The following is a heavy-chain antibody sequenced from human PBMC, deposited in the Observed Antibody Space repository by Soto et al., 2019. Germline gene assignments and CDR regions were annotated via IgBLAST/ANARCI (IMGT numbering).Heavy chain of an antibody. Sequence: AAVKVSCKSSGYTFTSYGISWVRQAPGQGLEWMGWISAYNGNTNYAQKLQGRVTMTTDTSTSTAYMELRSLRSDDTAVYYCASALRPCSRRWYGLYNLLDSRGR. CDR3: ASALRPCSRRWYGLYNLLDS. V-gene: IGHV1-18*01. D-gene: IGHD6-13*01. CDR1: GYTFTSYG. J-gene: IGHJ2*01. CDR2: ISAYNGNT.